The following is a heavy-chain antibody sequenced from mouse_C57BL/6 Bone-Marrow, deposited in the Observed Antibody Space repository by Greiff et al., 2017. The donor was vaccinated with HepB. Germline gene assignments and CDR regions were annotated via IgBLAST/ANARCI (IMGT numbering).Heavy chain of an antibody. CDR1: GYTFTSYW. Sequence: VQLQQPGAELVKPGASVKLSCKASGYTFTSYWMHWVKQRPGQGLEWIGMIHPNSGSTNYNEKFKSKATLTVDKSSSTAYMQLSSLTSEDSAVYYCARDDGYYVFDYWGQGTTLTVSS. CDR3: ARDDGYYVFDY. D-gene: IGHD2-3*01. J-gene: IGHJ2*01. CDR2: IHPNSGST. V-gene: IGHV1-64*01.